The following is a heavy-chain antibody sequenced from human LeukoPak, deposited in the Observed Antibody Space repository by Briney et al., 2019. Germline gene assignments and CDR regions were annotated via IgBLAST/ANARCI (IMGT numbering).Heavy chain of an antibody. CDR2: ISSSSSYI. CDR3: ARDNLAVAVGFDY. D-gene: IGHD6-19*01. V-gene: IGHV3-11*06. Sequence: GGSLRLSCAASGFTFSDYYMSWIRQAPGKGLEWVSSISSSSSYIYYADSVKGRFTISRDNAKNSLYLQMNSLRAEDTAVYYCARDNLAVAVGFDYWGQGTLVTVSS. J-gene: IGHJ4*02. CDR1: GFTFSDYY.